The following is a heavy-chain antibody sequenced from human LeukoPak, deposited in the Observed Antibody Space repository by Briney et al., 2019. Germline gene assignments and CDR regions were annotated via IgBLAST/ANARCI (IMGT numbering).Heavy chain of an antibody. CDR2: IRYDGSNK. Sequence: GGSLRLSCAASGFTFSSYGMHWVRQAPGKGLEWVAFIRYDGSNKYYADSVKGRFTISRDNSKNTLYLQINSLRAEDTAVYYCAKGRYCSSTSCQTGYYYYYYMDVWGKGTTVTISS. CDR3: AKGRYCSSTSCQTGYYYYYYMDV. V-gene: IGHV3-30*02. CDR1: GFTFSSYG. D-gene: IGHD2-2*01. J-gene: IGHJ6*03.